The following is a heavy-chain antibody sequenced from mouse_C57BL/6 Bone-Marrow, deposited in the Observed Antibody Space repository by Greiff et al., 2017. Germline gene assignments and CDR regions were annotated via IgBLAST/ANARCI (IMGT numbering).Heavy chain of an antibody. Sequence: QVQLQQSGAELVKPGASVKLSCKASGYTFTSYWMHWVKQRPGQGLEWIGYINPSSGYTKYNQKFKDKATLTADKSTSTAYIQLSSLTSEDSAVYDCARLSLYYAMDYWCQGTSVTVSS. J-gene: IGHJ4*01. CDR1: GYTFTSYW. V-gene: IGHV1-7*01. CDR3: ARLSLYYAMDY. CDR2: INPSSGYT.